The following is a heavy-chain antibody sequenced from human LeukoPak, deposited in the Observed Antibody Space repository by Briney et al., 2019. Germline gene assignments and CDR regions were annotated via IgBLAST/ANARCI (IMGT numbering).Heavy chain of an antibody. CDR2: INHSGST. CDR3: ARGYSSGCPDY. D-gene: IGHD6-19*01. CDR1: GVSFSGYY. J-gene: IGHJ4*02. Sequence: PSETLSLTCAVYGVSFSGYYWSWIRQPPGKGLEWIGEINHSGSTNYNPSLKSRVTISVDTSKNQFSLKLSSVTAADTAVYFCARGYSSGCPDYWGQGTLVTVSS. V-gene: IGHV4-34*01.